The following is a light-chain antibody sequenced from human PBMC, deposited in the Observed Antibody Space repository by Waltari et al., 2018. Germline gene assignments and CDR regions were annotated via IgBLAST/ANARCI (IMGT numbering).Light chain of an antibody. J-gene: IGKJ2*01. V-gene: IGKV1-39*01. CDR2: AAS. Sequence: DIQMTQSPSSLSASVGDRVTITCRASQNIKNYLNWYQQKPGKAPNLLRYAASTLQSGVPSRFSGSGSGTDFTLTITSLQPEDFATYYCQQSYSTPYTFAQGTKLEIK. CDR1: QNIKNY. CDR3: QQSYSTPYT.